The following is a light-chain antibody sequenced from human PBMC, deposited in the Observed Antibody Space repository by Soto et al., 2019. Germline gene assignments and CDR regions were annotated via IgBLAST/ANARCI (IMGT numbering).Light chain of an antibody. CDR1: GSDVGSYNR. CDR3: SSYTTSSTYV. Sequence: QSVLTQPPSVSGSPGQSVTISCTGTGSDVGSYNRVSWYQQPPGTAPKLLIFEVSNRPSGVPDRFSGSKSGNTASLTISGLQAEDDADYYCSSYTTSSTYVFGTGTKLTVL. V-gene: IGLV2-18*02. J-gene: IGLJ1*01. CDR2: EVS.